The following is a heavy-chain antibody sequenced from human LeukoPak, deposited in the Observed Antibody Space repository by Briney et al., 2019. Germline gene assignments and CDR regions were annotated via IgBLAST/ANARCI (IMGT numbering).Heavy chain of an antibody. CDR1: GFTFSSYG. V-gene: IGHV3-33*01. Sequence: PGGSLRLAFAASGFTFSSYGMHSVRQAAGKGLEWVEVIWYDGSNKYYADSVKGRFTISRDNSKNTLYLQMNSLRAEDTAVYYCARSLYSSSWYGAFDIWGQGTMVTVSS. D-gene: IGHD6-13*01. CDR3: ARSLYSSSWYGAFDI. J-gene: IGHJ3*02. CDR2: IWYDGSNK.